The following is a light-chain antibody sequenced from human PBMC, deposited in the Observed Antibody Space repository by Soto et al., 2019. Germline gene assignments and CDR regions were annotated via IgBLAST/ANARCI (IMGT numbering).Light chain of an antibody. V-gene: IGKV3-20*01. CDR1: QSVSSSY. CDR2: DAS. CDR3: QQYRNSRFT. J-gene: IGKJ3*01. Sequence: EIVLTQSPGTLSSSPGERATLSCRASQSVSSSYLAWYQQKPGEAPSLLIYDASNRATGIPDRFSGSGSGTDFTLTISRLEPDDFAVYYCQQYRNSRFTFGPGTKVDIK.